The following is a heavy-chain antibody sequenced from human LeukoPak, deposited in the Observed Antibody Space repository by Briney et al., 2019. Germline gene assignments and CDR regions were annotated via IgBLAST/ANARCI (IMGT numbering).Heavy chain of an antibody. J-gene: IGHJ4*02. CDR3: ARVSGGRDFGY. V-gene: IGHV4-34*01. CDR1: GGSFSGYY. Sequence: PSETLSLTCAVYGGSFSGYYWSWIRQPPGKGLEWIGEINHSGSTNYNPSLKSRVTISVDTSKNQFSLKLSSVTAADTAVYYCARVSGGRDFGYWGQGTLVTVSS. D-gene: IGHD2-15*01. CDR2: INHSGST.